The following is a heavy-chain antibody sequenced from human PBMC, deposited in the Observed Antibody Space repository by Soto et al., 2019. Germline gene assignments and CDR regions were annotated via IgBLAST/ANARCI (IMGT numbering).Heavy chain of an antibody. D-gene: IGHD2-15*01. Sequence: GGSLRLSCAASGFTFSSYSMNWVRQAPGKGLEWVSYISSSSSTIYYADSVKGRFTISRDNAKNSLYLQMNSMRAEDTAVYYCAREDGYCSGGSCYSGWFDPWGQGTLVTVSS. CDR2: ISSSSSTI. V-gene: IGHV3-48*01. CDR1: GFTFSSYS. CDR3: AREDGYCSGGSCYSGWFDP. J-gene: IGHJ5*02.